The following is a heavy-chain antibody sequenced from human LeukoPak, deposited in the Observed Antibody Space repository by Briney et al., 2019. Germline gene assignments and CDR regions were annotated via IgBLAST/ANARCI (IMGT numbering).Heavy chain of an antibody. V-gene: IGHV4-4*07. CDR1: GGSIISNY. CDR2: IYGSGIT. J-gene: IGHJ6*03. Sequence: SETLSLTCTVSGGSIISNYWSWIRQSAGTGLEWIGRIYGSGITDYNPSLKSRVTMSLDTSRKQFSLRLTSVTAADTAVYYCARLKFYDSTGYSPGYYMDVWVKGTTVSVFS. D-gene: IGHD3-22*01. CDR3: ARLKFYDSTGYSPGYYMDV.